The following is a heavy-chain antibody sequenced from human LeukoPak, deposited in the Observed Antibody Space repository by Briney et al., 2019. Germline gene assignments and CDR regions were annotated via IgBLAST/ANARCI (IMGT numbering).Heavy chain of an antibody. D-gene: IGHD3-16*01. V-gene: IGHV4-39*07. CDR2: IYSSGST. J-gene: IGHJ3*02. Sequence: SETLSLTCRVSGASINSGSNYWGWIRQPPGKTLEWIGSIYSSGSTYYNPSLKSRVIIMIGTPKNHFSLTLSSVTAADTAVYYCAREGVGKVYAFDIWGQGTMVTVSS. CDR1: GASINSGSNY. CDR3: AREGVGKVYAFDI.